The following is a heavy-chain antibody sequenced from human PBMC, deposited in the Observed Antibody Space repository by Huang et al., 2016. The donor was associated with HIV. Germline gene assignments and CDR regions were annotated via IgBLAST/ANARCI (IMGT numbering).Heavy chain of an antibody. CDR2: INPNTGAT. V-gene: IGHV1-46*01. J-gene: IGHJ4*02. Sequence: QVQLVQSGAEVKKPGASTKVACKASVYTFPNYYIHWVRQAPGHGLEWMGIINPNTGATNYAQKFRGRVTMTRDTSTNTVYMELRSLRSQDTAMYYCVREKGITVMVETNYFDYWGPGSQVTVSS. D-gene: IGHD3-22*01. CDR1: VYTFPNYY. CDR3: VREKGITVMVETNYFDY.